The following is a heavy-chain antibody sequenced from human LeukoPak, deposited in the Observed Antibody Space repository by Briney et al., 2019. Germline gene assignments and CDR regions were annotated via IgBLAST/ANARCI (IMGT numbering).Heavy chain of an antibody. CDR1: GYTFTSYG. V-gene: IGHV1-18*01. Sequence: GASVNVSCKASGYTFTSYGINWVRQAPGRGLEWMGWISAYNGNTNYAQKFQGRVTMTTDTSTSTAYMELRSLRSDDTAVYYCARDRQIRDCSTTSCRAPASWGQGTLVTVSS. CDR3: ARDRQIRDCSTTSCRAPAS. D-gene: IGHD2-2*01. J-gene: IGHJ5*02. CDR2: ISAYNGNT.